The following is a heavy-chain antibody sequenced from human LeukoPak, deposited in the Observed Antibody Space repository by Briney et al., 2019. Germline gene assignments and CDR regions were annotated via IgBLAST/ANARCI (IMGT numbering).Heavy chain of an antibody. Sequence: SDTLSLTCAVSGGSISIYSWSSTRQPPGKRREWMGYIFYRGNANYNPPLKARVTLSVDMSKNLFSLTLTSVTAADRAVYSCGQGCVSGWVVFWGQGTLVTVSS. J-gene: IGHJ4*02. CDR1: GGSISIYS. CDR3: GQGCVSGWVVF. D-gene: IGHD2-8*02. V-gene: IGHV4-59*07. CDR2: IFYRGNA.